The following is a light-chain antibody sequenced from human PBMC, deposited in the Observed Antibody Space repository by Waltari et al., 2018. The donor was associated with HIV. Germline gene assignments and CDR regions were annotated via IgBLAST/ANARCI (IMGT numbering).Light chain of an antibody. CDR3: ATWDDSLSGLWV. J-gene: IGLJ3*02. CDR2: RNN. Sequence: QSVLPQPPSASGTSGQRLTISCSGRSSIIGSSYVYWYQQLPGTAPKLLMYRNNQRPSGVPDRFSGSKSGTSASLAISGLRSEDEADYYCATWDDSLSGLWVFGGGTKLTVL. CDR1: SSIIGSSY. V-gene: IGLV1-47*01.